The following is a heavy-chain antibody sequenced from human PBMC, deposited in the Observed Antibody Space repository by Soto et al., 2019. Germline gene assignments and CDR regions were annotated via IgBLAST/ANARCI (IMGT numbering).Heavy chain of an antibody. CDR2: ISGSGGST. V-gene: IGHV3-23*01. Sequence: GGSLRLSCAASGFTFSSYAMRWVRQAPRKGLEWVSAISGSGGSTYYADYVKGRFTISRDNSKNTLYLQMNSLRAEDTAVYYCAKEVLRFLEWSLHFQHLGQGTLVTVSS. J-gene: IGHJ1*01. D-gene: IGHD3-3*01. CDR3: AKEVLRFLEWSLHFQH. CDR1: GFTFSSYA.